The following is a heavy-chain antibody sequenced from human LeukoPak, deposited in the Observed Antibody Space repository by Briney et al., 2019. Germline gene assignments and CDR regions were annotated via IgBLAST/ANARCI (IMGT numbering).Heavy chain of an antibody. CDR3: ARLQIVPRLIDY. V-gene: IGHV4-34*01. CDR2: INHSGST. CDR1: GGSFSGYY. Sequence: PSETLSLTCAVYGGSFSGYYWSWIRQPPGKGLEWIGEINHSGSTNYNPSLKSRVTISVDTSKNQFSLKLSSVTAADTAVYYCARLQIVPRLIDYWGQGTLVTVSS. J-gene: IGHJ4*02. D-gene: IGHD2-2*01.